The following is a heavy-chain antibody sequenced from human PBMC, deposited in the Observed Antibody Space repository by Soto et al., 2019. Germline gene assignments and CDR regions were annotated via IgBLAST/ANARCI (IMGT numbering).Heavy chain of an antibody. J-gene: IGHJ5*02. Sequence: QVQLQESGPGLVKPSETLSLTCTVSGGSITRYYWSWIRQPPGKGLEWIGNTYYSGSTNYNPSLKSRVSISVDTSKNQFSLKLTSVTAXXXXXXXCARDRSGGYNWXDPWGQG. CDR3: ARDRSGGYNWXDP. CDR1: GGSITRYY. CDR2: TYYSGST. D-gene: IGHD5-12*01. V-gene: IGHV4-59*01.